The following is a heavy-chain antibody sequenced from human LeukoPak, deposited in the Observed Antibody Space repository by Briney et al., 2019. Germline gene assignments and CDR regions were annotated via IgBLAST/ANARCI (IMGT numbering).Heavy chain of an antibody. D-gene: IGHD3-22*01. Sequence: GGSLRLSCAASGFTFSSYAMSWVRQAPGKGLEWVSAISGSGGSTYYADSVKGRFTVSRDNSKNTLYLQMNSLRAEDTVVYYCAKDLERGVIVVALDYWGQGTLVTVSS. J-gene: IGHJ4*02. CDR2: ISGSGGST. CDR3: AKDLERGVIVVALDY. V-gene: IGHV3-23*01. CDR1: GFTFSSYA.